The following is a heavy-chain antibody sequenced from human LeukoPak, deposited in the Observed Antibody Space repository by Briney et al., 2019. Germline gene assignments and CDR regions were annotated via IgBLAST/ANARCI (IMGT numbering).Heavy chain of an antibody. V-gene: IGHV4-4*09. Sequence: PSETLSLTCTVSGGSISSYYWSWIRQPPGKGLEWIGYIYTSGSTNYNPSLKSRVTISVDTSKNQFSLKLSSVTAADTAVYYCARATVRGVIITYAFDIWGQGTMVTVSP. CDR3: ARATVRGVIITYAFDI. D-gene: IGHD3-10*01. J-gene: IGHJ3*02. CDR1: GGSISSYY. CDR2: IYTSGST.